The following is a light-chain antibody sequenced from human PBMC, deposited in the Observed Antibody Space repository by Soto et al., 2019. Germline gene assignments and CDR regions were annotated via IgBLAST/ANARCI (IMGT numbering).Light chain of an antibody. J-gene: IGKJ5*01. Sequence: EIVLTQSPGTLSLSPGERATLSCRASQSVNSNYLAWHQQKPGQAPRLLIFGASSRATGIPDRFSGSGSGIDFTLTISRVEPEDFAVYYCQQYGSSLITFGQGTRLEIK. CDR3: QQYGSSLIT. V-gene: IGKV3-20*01. CDR1: QSVNSNY. CDR2: GAS.